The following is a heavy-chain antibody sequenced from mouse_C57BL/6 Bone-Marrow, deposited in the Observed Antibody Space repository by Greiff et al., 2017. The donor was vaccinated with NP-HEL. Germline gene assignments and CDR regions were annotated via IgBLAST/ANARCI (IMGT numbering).Heavy chain of an antibody. V-gene: IGHV1-7*01. CDR3: ATIYYDYDGDY. J-gene: IGHJ2*01. CDR1: GYTFTSYW. CDR2: INPSSGYT. D-gene: IGHD2-4*01. Sequence: VKLVESGAELAKPGASVKLSCKASGYTFTSYWMHWVKQRPGQGLEWIGYINPSSGYTKYNQKFKDKATVTADKSSSTAYMQLSSLTYEDSAVYYCATIYYDYDGDYWGQGTTLTVSS.